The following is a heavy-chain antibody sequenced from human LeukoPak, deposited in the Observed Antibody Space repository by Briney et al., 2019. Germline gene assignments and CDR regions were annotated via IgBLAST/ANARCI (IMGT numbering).Heavy chain of an antibody. CDR1: GDTFTYYH. Sequence: ASVKVSCQASGDTFTYYHIHWVRQAPGQGVAWMGAVYVTGETTRNTQNFQGRVTMTRDPSTATVYMELTSLRSEDTAAYYCATEAPGSYYFDYWGQGVLVTVSS. CDR2: VYVTGETT. J-gene: IGHJ4*02. CDR3: ATEAPGSYYFDY. V-gene: IGHV1-46*01.